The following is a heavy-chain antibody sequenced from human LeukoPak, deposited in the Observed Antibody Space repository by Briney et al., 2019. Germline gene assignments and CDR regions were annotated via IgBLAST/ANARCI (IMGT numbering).Heavy chain of an antibody. D-gene: IGHD2/OR15-2a*01. J-gene: IGHJ5*02. CDR3: AKVRYGTFNWFDP. CDR2: IYSTGST. V-gene: IGHV4-4*07. Sequence: SETLSLTCTVSGDSINNYYWSWIRQPAGKGLEWIGRIYSTGSTNYNPSLKSRVTMSVDTSKNQFSLKLSSLTAADTAVYYCAKVRYGTFNWFDPWGQGTLVTVSS. CDR1: GDSINNYY.